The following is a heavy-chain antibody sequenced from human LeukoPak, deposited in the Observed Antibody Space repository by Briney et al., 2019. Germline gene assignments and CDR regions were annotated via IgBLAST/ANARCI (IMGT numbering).Heavy chain of an antibody. D-gene: IGHD5-18*01. CDR2: IYTSGST. CDR1: GGSISSYY. J-gene: IGHJ4*02. Sequence: SETLSLTCTVSGGSISSYYWSWIRQPPGKGLEWIGYIYTSGSTNYNPSLKSRVTISVDTSKNQFSLKLSSVTAADTAVYYYARHSRPNTAMDPFDYWGQGTLVTVSS. CDR3: ARHSRPNTAMDPFDY. V-gene: IGHV4-4*09.